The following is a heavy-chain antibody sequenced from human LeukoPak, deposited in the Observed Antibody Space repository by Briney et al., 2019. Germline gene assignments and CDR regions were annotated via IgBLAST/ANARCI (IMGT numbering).Heavy chain of an antibody. CDR1: GFTFSSYG. D-gene: IGHD4-17*01. CDR3: ARDPDYGANWYFDL. Sequence: GGSLRLSCAASGFTFSSYGMHWVRQAPGKGLEWVAVIWYDGSNKYYADSVKGRLTISRDNSKNTLYLQMNSLRAEDTAVYYCARDPDYGANWYFDLWGRGTLVTVSS. J-gene: IGHJ2*01. V-gene: IGHV3-33*01. CDR2: IWYDGSNK.